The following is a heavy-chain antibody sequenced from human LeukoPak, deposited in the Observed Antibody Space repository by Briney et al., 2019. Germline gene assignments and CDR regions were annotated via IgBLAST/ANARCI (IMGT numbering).Heavy chain of an antibody. Sequence: HPGGSLRLSCAASGLTFCSYGMHWGRQAPGKGLGWGTFIRSDGSNKYYADSVKGRFTISRDNSKNTLYLQMNRLRAEDTAVYSCADLGITMIGGVWGNGTTVTISS. CDR2: IRSDGSNK. CDR1: GLTFCSYG. CDR3: ADLGITMIGGV. J-gene: IGHJ6*04. D-gene: IGHD3-10*02. V-gene: IGHV3-30*02.